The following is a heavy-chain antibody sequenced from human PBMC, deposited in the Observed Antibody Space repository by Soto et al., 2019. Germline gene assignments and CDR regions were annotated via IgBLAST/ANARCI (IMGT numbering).Heavy chain of an antibody. CDR1: SVSNAW. CDR3: TTDPFCSGGSCYPPH. V-gene: IGHV3-15*07. J-gene: IGHJ4*02. D-gene: IGHD2-15*01. Sequence: SVSNAWMNWVRQAPGKGLEWVGRIKSKTDGGTTDYAAPVKGRFTISRDDSKNTLYLQMNSLKTEDTAVYYCTTDPFCSGGSCYPPHWGQGTLVTVSS. CDR2: IKSKTDGGTT.